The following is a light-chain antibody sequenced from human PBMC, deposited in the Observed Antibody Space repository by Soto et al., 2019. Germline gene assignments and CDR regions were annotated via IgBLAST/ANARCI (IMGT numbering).Light chain of an antibody. J-gene: IGLJ1*01. Sequence: QSVLTQPASVFGSPGQSITISCAGTSSDVGGYNYVSWYQQHPGKAPKLIIFEVSNRPSGVSNRFSASKSVNTASLTISGLQTEDEADYFCSSYTSSNTYVFGTGTKVTVL. CDR3: SSYTSSNTYV. CDR2: EVS. CDR1: SSDVGGYNY. V-gene: IGLV2-14*01.